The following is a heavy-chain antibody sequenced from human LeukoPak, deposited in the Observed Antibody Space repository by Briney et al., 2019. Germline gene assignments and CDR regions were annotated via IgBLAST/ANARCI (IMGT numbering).Heavy chain of an antibody. J-gene: IGHJ4*02. CDR3: ARGPHDYGDYPAY. D-gene: IGHD4-17*01. V-gene: IGHV3-23*01. Sequence: GGSLRLSCAASGFTFSNYAMSCVRQAPGKGLEWVSAISGSGDSTYYADSVKGRFTFSRDNSKNTLYLQMNSLRAEDTAVYYCARGPHDYGDYPAYWGQGTLVTVSS. CDR1: GFTFSNYA. CDR2: ISGSGDST.